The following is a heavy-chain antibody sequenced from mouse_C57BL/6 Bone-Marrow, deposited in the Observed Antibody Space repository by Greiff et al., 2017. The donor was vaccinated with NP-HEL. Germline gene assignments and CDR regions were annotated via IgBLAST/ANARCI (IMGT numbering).Heavy chain of an antibody. J-gene: IGHJ2*01. V-gene: IGHV1-19*01. CDR1: GYTFTDYY. D-gene: IGHD1-1*01. CDR3: ARLYYHGSSHCDY. Sequence: EVQLQQSGPVLVKPGASVKMSCKASGYTFTDYYMNWVKQSHGKSLEWIGVINPYNGGTSYNPKFKGKATLTVDTSSSTAYMELNSLSSEDSAVYYCARLYYHGSSHCDYWGQGTTLTVSS. CDR2: INPYNGGT.